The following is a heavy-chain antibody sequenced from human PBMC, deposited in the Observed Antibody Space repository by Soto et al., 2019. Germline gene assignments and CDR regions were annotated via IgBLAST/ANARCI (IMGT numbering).Heavy chain of an antibody. CDR1: GDSISSTKW. Sequence: SETLSLTCAVSGDSISSTKWWNWVRQPPGKGLEWIGEVYHSGTTSYNPSLKSRVTISVDKSKNQFSLRLSSVTAADTAVYYCARDPGSGRYNWFDPWGQGTLVTAPQ. CDR3: ARDPGSGRYNWFDP. CDR2: VYHSGTT. J-gene: IGHJ5*02. V-gene: IGHV4-4*02. D-gene: IGHD6-19*01.